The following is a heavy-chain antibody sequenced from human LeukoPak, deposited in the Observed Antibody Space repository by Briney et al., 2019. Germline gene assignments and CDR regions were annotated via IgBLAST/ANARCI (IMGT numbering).Heavy chain of an antibody. Sequence: GGSLRLSCAASGFTFSSYTMYWVRQAPGKGLEWXAVISYDGSDKYYADSVKGRFTISRDNSKYTLYLQMNSLGAEDTAVYYCARAPQYSSGWSDYWGQGTLVTVSS. CDR1: GFTFSSYT. D-gene: IGHD6-19*01. CDR2: ISYDGSDK. J-gene: IGHJ4*02. CDR3: ARAPQYSSGWSDY. V-gene: IGHV3-30*04.